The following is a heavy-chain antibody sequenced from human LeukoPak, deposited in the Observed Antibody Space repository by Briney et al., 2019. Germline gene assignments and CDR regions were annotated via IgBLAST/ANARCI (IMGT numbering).Heavy chain of an antibody. CDR1: GYSFTTYD. V-gene: IGHV1-8*01. Sequence: ASVKVSCKASGYSFTTYDINWVRQATGQGLEWMGWMDPNSGNTGHAQKFQGRVTMTRNTSISTAYMELSSLRSEDTAVYYCAREFRVVTPTQGDDYWGQGTLLTVSS. CDR3: AREFRVVTPTQGDDY. CDR2: MDPNSGNT. J-gene: IGHJ4*02. D-gene: IGHD2-21*02.